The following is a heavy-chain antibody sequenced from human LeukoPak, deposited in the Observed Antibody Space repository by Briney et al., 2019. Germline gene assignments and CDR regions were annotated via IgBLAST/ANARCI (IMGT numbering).Heavy chain of an antibody. CDR2: ISTSGGNT. CDR3: AKCMGYSNRPFDY. V-gene: IGHV3-23*01. Sequence: GSLRLSCAASGFTFSSYSVTWVRQAPGKGLEWVSTISTSGGNTYYADSVKGRFTISRDNSKDTLYLQMNSLRAEDTAVYYCAKCMGYSNRPFDYWGQGTLVTVSS. D-gene: IGHD6-13*01. CDR1: GFTFSSYS. J-gene: IGHJ4*02.